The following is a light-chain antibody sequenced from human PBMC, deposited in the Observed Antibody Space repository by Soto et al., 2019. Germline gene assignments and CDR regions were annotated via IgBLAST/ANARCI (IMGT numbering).Light chain of an antibody. Sequence: DIPVTQSPSTLSASVGDRVTITCRASQSISSWLAWYQQKPGKAPKLLIYDASSLESGVPSRFSGSGSGTEFTLTISSLQPDDFATYYCHQYNSYLFTFGPGTKVDIK. J-gene: IGKJ3*01. CDR1: QSISSW. CDR2: DAS. V-gene: IGKV1-5*01. CDR3: HQYNSYLFT.